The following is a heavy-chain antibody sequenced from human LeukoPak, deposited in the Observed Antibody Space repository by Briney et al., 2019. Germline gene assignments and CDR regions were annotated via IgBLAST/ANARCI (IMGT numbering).Heavy chain of an antibody. CDR1: GFTFSSYE. Sequence: GGSLRLSCAASGFTFSSYEMNWARQAPGKGLEWVSYISSSGSTIYYADSVKGRFTISRDNAKNSLYLQMNSLRAEDTAVYYCARGVRYCSGGSCYFLGAFDIWGQGTMVTVSS. J-gene: IGHJ3*02. CDR2: ISSSGSTI. V-gene: IGHV3-48*03. CDR3: ARGVRYCSGGSCYFLGAFDI. D-gene: IGHD2-15*01.